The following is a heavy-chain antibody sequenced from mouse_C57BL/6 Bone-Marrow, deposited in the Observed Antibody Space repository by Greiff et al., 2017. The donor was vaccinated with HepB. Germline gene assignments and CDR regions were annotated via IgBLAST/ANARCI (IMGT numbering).Heavy chain of an antibody. D-gene: IGHD2-3*01. CDR3: ARGYYPWYFDV. Sequence: QVQLKQSGPELVKPGASVKFSCKASGYAFSCSWLNWVKPRPGKGLEWFGRIYPGDGDTNYNGKFKGKATLTADKSSSTAYMQLSSLTSEDSAVYFCARGYYPWYFDVWGTGTTVTVSS. CDR1: GYAFSCSW. CDR2: IYPGDGDT. V-gene: IGHV1-82*01. J-gene: IGHJ1*03.